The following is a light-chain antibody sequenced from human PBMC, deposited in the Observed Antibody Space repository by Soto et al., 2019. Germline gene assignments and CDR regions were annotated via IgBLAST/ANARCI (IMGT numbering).Light chain of an antibody. CDR3: TSYTSSNTLYV. V-gene: IGLV2-14*01. Sequence: QSVPTQPASVSGSPGQSITISCTGTSSDVGAYDFVSWYQQHPDKAPKLMIYDVSNRPSGVSDRFSGSKSGNTASLTISGLLAEDEADYYCTSYTSSNTLYVFGTGTKVTV. CDR2: DVS. J-gene: IGLJ1*01. CDR1: SSDVGAYDF.